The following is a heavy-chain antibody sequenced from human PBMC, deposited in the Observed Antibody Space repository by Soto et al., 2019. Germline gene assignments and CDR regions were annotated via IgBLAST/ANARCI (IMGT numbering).Heavy chain of an antibody. Sequence: QVQLQQWGAGLLKPSETLSLTCAVYGGSFSGYYWSWIRQPPGKGLEWIGEINHSGSTNYNPSLKRPVTIPVDACKNHVSRKLSSVTAADTAVYYCARGDGGGIVVVPAAMRKYYFDYWGQGTLVAVSS. J-gene: IGHJ4*02. V-gene: IGHV4-34*01. CDR3: ARGDGGGIVVVPAAMRKYYFDY. CDR2: INHSGST. CDR1: GGSFSGYY. D-gene: IGHD2-2*01.